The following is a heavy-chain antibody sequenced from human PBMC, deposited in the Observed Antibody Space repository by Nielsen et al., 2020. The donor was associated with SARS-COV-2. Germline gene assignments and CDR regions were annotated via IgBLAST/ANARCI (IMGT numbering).Heavy chain of an antibody. CDR1: GFTFSSYS. CDR3: ARASVAGTYYYYYGMDV. CDR2: ISSSSSTI. Sequence: GESLKISCAASGFTFSSYSMNWVRQAPGKGLEWVSYISSSSSTIYYADSVKGRFTISRDNAKNSLYLQMNSLRAEDTAVYYCARASVAGTYYYYYGMDVWGQGTTVTVSS. V-gene: IGHV3-48*01. J-gene: IGHJ6*02. D-gene: IGHD6-19*01.